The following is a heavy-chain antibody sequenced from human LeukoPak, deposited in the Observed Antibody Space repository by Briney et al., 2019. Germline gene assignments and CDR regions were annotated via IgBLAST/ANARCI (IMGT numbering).Heavy chain of an antibody. CDR1: GGSITSDYYY. D-gene: IGHD1-26*01. Sequence: SETLSLTCTVSGGSITSDYYYWNWIRQPAGKGLEWIGRIYSSGSTNYNPSLKSRVTISADTSKNQFSLKLSSVTAADTAVYYCARVQGRSGSPRAFDIWGQGTMVTVSS. CDR3: ARVQGRSGSPRAFDI. J-gene: IGHJ3*02. CDR2: IYSSGST. V-gene: IGHV4-61*02.